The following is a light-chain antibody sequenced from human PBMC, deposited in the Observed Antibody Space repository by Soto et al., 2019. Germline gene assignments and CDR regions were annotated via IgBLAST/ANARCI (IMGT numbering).Light chain of an antibody. J-gene: IGLJ2*01. CDR3: RSYDSSLSGSV. CDR2: GNS. CDR1: SSNIGAGYD. V-gene: IGLV1-40*01. Sequence: QSVLTQPPSVSGAPGQRVTISCTGSSSNIGAGYDVHWYQQLPGTAPKLLIYGNSNRPSGVPDRFSGSKSGTSASLGITGLQAEDEADYYCRSYDSSLSGSVFGGGTKLTVL.